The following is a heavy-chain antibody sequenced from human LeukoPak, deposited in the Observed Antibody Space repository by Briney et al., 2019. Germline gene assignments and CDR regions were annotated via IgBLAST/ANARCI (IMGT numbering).Heavy chain of an antibody. CDR2: MSGSGGST. J-gene: IGHJ4*02. CDR1: GFTFSDYT. Sequence: GESLRLSCAVSGFTFSDYTMNWVRQAPGKGLEWVSGMSGSGGSTYYADSVKGRFTISRDNSKNTLYLQMNSLRAEDTAVYYCARAMMVVANLWGVFDYWGQGTQVTVSS. CDR3: ARAMMVVANLWGVFDY. V-gene: IGHV3-23*01. D-gene: IGHD3-22*01.